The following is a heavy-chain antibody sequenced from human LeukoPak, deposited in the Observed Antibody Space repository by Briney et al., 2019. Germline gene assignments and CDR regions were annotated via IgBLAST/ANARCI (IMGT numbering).Heavy chain of an antibody. CDR1: GLTFKNFA. CDR3: TIDLMTGFSSGWHFAY. D-gene: IGHD6-19*01. Sequence: GGSLRLSCAASGLTFKNFAMSWVRQAPGKGLEWLAVSSGDEDSIHYADSVRGHFVISTDHSENTSYLHMNSLRAEDTAVYYCTIDLMTGFSSGWHFAYWGQGTLVTVFS. CDR2: SSGDEDSI. V-gene: IGHV3-23*01. J-gene: IGHJ4*02.